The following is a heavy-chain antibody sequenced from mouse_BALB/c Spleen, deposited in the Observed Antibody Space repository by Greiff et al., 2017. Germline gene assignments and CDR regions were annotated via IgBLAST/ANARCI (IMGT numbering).Heavy chain of an antibody. D-gene: IGHD6-2*01. Sequence: EVQLVESGGGLVQPGGSLKLSCAASGFTFSSYYMSWVRQTPEKRLELVAAINSNGGSTYYPDTVKGRFTISRDNAKNTLYLQMSSLKSEDTALYYCARPKSPLPGNYAMDYWGQGTSVTVSS. V-gene: IGHV5-6-2*01. CDR3: ARPKSPLPGNYAMDY. CDR2: INSNGGST. CDR1: GFTFSSYY. J-gene: IGHJ4*01.